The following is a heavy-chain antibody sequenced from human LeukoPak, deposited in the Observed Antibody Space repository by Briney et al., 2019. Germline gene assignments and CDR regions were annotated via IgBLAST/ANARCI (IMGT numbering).Heavy chain of an antibody. CDR1: GFTFSSYS. D-gene: IGHD3-22*01. CDR2: ISSSSSTI. V-gene: IGHV3-48*01. Sequence: GGSLRLSCAASGFTFSSYSMNWVRQAPGKGLEWVSYISSSSSTIYYADSVKGRFTISRDNAKNSLYLQMNSLRAEDTAVYYCARDRFTYYYDSSGSDYWGQGTLVTVSS. CDR3: ARDRFTYYYDSSGSDY. J-gene: IGHJ4*02.